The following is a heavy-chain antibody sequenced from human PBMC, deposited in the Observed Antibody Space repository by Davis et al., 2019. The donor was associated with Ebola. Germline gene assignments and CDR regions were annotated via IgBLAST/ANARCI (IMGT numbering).Heavy chain of an antibody. V-gene: IGHV3-23*01. Sequence: GESLKISCAASGFTFSSYAMSWVRQAPGKGLEWVSAISGTGGTAFYTYSVKGRFTISRDNSKNTLYLQMNSLRAEDTAVYYCAKDSYDILTGYYPLFDYWGQGTLVTVSS. CDR3: AKDSYDILTGYYPLFDY. J-gene: IGHJ4*02. CDR2: ISGTGGTA. CDR1: GFTFSSYA. D-gene: IGHD3-9*01.